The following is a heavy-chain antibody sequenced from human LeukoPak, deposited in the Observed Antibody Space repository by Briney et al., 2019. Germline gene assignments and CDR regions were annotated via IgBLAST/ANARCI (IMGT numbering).Heavy chain of an antibody. CDR1: GFTFDDYA. Sequence: GGSLRLSCAASGFTFDDYAMHWVRQAPGKGLEWVSAISGSGGSTYYADSVKGRFTISRDNSKNTLYLQMNSLRAEDTAVYYCAKADSGSYHNWGQGTLVTVSS. J-gene: IGHJ4*02. V-gene: IGHV3-23*01. CDR2: ISGSGGST. CDR3: AKADSGSYHN. D-gene: IGHD1-26*01.